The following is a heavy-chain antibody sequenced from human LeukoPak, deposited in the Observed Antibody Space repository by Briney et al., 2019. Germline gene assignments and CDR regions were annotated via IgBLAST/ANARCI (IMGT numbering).Heavy chain of an antibody. D-gene: IGHD1-26*01. CDR1: GFTFSNYA. V-gene: IGHV3-64*01. J-gene: IGHJ4*02. CDR2: ISRNGDTT. CDR3: ARDRGSIVGATGLDY. Sequence: PGGSLRLSCAASGFTFSNYAMHWVRQAPGKGLEYVSTISRNGDTTFYANSVKGRFTISRDNSKNTLYLQMGSLRAEDMAVYYCARDRGSIVGATGLDYWGQGTLVTVSS.